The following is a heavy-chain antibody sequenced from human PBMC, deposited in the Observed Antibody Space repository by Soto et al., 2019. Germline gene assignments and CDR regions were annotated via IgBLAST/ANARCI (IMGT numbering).Heavy chain of an antibody. V-gene: IGHV6-1*01. CDR2: TYYRSKWYN. CDR1: GDSVSSNSAA. D-gene: IGHD3-3*01. Sequence: PSQTLSLTCAISGDSVSSNSAAWSWIRQSPSRGLEWLGRTYYRSKWYNDYAVSVKSRITINPDTSKNQFSLQLNSVTPEDTAVYYCARGRLSGEGSDYGMDVWGQGTTVT. J-gene: IGHJ6*02. CDR3: ARGRLSGEGSDYGMDV.